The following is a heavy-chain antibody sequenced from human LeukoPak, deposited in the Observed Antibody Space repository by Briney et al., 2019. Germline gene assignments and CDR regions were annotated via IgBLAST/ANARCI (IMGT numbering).Heavy chain of an antibody. D-gene: IGHD5-24*01. J-gene: IGHJ3*02. CDR2: ISWNSGSI. CDR1: GFTFDDYA. Sequence: PGGSLRLSCAASGFTFDDYAMRRVRQAPGKGLEWVSGISWNSGSIGYADSVKGRFTISRDNAKNSLYLQMNSLRAEDTALYYCAKGVLRSSWDGGNAFDIWGQGTMVTVSS. CDR3: AKGVLRSSWDGGNAFDI. V-gene: IGHV3-9*01.